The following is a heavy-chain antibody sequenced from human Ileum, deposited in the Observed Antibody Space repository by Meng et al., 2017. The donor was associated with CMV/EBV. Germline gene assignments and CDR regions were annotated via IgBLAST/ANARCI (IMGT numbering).Heavy chain of an antibody. Sequence: ESCPGVGDPVETLSLTCRVAGVSISRRGDYWGWIRQPPGKGLEWIGNMYSSGTPYYNPSLKSRVTMSVDTSKNQFSLKLSSVTAADTAVYYCARWGSGTYYKGYFDYWGQGTLVTVSS. D-gene: IGHD3-10*01. CDR1: GVSISRRGDY. CDR2: MYSSGTP. V-gene: IGHV4-39*07. CDR3: ARWGSGTYYKGYFDY. J-gene: IGHJ4*02.